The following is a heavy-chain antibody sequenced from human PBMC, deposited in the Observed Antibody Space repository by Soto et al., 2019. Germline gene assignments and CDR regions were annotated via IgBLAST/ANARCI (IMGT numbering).Heavy chain of an antibody. CDR3: AKDTGPN. V-gene: IGHV3-9*01. CDR2: ISWNSNTI. Sequence: GGSIRLSCSSSGLPFDNYAMHWVRQAPGKGLEWVSGISWNSNTIAYADSVKGRFTISRDNAKNSLYLQMNSLRAEDTAFYYCAKDTGPNWGQGTLVTVSS. J-gene: IGHJ4*02. CDR1: GLPFDNYA.